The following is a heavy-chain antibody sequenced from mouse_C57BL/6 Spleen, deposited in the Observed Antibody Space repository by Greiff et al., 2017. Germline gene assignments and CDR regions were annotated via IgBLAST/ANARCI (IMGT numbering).Heavy chain of an antibody. Sequence: QVQLKQSGAELVRPGTSVKVSCKASGYAFTNYLIEWVKQRPGQGLEWIGVINPGSGGTNYNEKFKGKATLTADKSSSTAYMQLSSLTSEDSAVYFCARGGYDYDGLDYWGQGTTLTVSS. CDR3: ARGGYDYDGLDY. D-gene: IGHD2-4*01. J-gene: IGHJ2*01. CDR1: GYAFTNYL. V-gene: IGHV1-54*01. CDR2: INPGSGGT.